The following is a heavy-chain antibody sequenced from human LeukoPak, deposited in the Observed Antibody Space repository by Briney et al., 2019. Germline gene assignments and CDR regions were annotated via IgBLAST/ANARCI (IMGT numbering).Heavy chain of an antibody. Sequence: GESLKISCKGPGHSFINYWIAWVRQMPGKGLEWMGIIFPGDSHTRYSPSFQGQVTISADMSTDTAYLQWSSLRASDTAMYYCAGIAATWYGGSWGQGTLVFVSS. D-gene: IGHD1-26*01. CDR2: IFPGDSHT. CDR1: GHSFINYW. CDR3: AGIAATWYGGS. V-gene: IGHV5-51*01. J-gene: IGHJ4*02.